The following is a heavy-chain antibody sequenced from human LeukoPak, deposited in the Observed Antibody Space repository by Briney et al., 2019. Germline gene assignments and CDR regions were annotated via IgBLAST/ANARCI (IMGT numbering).Heavy chain of an antibody. CDR1: GFTFSDYC. CDR3: AKDHYDSSGFDP. CDR2: ISSSGSTI. J-gene: IGHJ5*02. D-gene: IGHD3-22*01. Sequence: NPGGSLRLSCAASGFTFSDYCMSWIRQAPGKGLEWVSYISSSGSTIYYADSVKGRFTISRDNSKNTLYLQMNSLRAEDTAVYYCAKDHYDSSGFDPWGQGTLVTVSS. V-gene: IGHV3-11*04.